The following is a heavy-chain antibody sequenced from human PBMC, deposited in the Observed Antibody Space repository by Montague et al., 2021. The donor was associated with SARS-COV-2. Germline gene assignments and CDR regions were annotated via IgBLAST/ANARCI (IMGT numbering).Heavy chain of an antibody. CDR2: LHHSGAT. CDR3: ATSLGGRYYWADYYFDY. Sequence: SETLSLTCAVTGASMSPYHWSWIRQPPGKGLEWIGNLHHSGATNYNPSLESRVTMSVDASKNQFSLNLISVTAADTAVYFCATSLGGRYYWADYYFDYWGQEILVTVSA. D-gene: IGHD3-10*01. V-gene: IGHV4-59*03. CDR1: GASMSPYH. J-gene: IGHJ4*02.